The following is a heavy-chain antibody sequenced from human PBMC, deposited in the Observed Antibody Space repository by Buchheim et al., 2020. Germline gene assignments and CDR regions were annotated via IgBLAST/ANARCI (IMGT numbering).Heavy chain of an antibody. Sequence: QVQLQESGPGLVKPSQTLSPTCVVSGDSISRGGYSWTWIRQAPGKGLEWIGYIYYSGSAYYSPSLKSRITMSVNTSDKQFSLRLASVTSADTAIYFCARDPGGYGYDSWGQG. V-gene: IGHV4-30-4*07. CDR2: IYYSGSA. CDR1: GDSISRGGYS. D-gene: IGHD2-15*01. CDR3: ARDPGGYGYDS. J-gene: IGHJ5*01.